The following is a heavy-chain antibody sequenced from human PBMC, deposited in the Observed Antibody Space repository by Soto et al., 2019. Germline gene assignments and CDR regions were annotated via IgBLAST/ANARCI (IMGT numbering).Heavy chain of an antibody. CDR3: GKDAGGGYCSGGSCSVKYFAY. Sequence: EVQLLESGGGLVQPGGSLRLSCAASGFTFSSYAMSWVRLAPGKGLEWVSAISGRGGSTYYEDSVKGRFTISRDNSKNPLYLQMSSLRAGDTAVYYCGKDAGGGYCSGGSCSVKYFAYWGQGTLVTVSS. D-gene: IGHD2-15*01. CDR2: ISGRGGST. J-gene: IGHJ4*02. CDR1: GFTFSSYA. V-gene: IGHV3-23*01.